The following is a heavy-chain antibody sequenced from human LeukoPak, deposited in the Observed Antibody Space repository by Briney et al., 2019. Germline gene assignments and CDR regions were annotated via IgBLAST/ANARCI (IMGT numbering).Heavy chain of an antibody. J-gene: IGHJ4*02. CDR1: GFTFDDYA. V-gene: IGHV3-9*01. Sequence: GRSLRLSCAASGFTFDDYAMHWVRQAPGKGLEWVSGISWNSGSIGYADSVKGRFTISRDNAKNSLYLQMNSLRAEDTAVYYCARWTRDDRGGSDYYDSSGYYYWGQGTLVTVSS. CDR2: ISWNSGSI. CDR3: ARWTRDDRGGSDYYDSSGYYY. D-gene: IGHD3-22*01.